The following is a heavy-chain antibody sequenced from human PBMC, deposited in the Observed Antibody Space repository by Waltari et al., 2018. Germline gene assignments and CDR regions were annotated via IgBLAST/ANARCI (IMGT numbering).Heavy chain of an antibody. Sequence: EVQLVESGGGLVQPGGSLKLSCAASGFTFSGSAMHWVRQASGKGLEWVGRIRSKANSYATAYAASVKGRFTISRDNSKNTLYLQMNSLRAEDTAVYYCARPSGYDRGYYFDYWGQGTLVTVSS. V-gene: IGHV3-73*01. CDR1: GFTFSGSA. CDR3: ARPSGYDRGYYFDY. D-gene: IGHD5-12*01. CDR2: IRSKANSYAT. J-gene: IGHJ4*02.